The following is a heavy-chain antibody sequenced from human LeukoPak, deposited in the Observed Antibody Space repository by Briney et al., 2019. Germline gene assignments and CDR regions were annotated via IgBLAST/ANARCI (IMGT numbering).Heavy chain of an antibody. V-gene: IGHV1-2*02. J-gene: IGHJ5*02. CDR2: INPNSGGT. CDR1: GYTFTGYY. CDR3: ARESGYDSSGYYYRS. D-gene: IGHD3-22*01. Sequence: EASVKVSCKASGYTFTGYYMHWVRQAPGQGLEWMGWINPNSGGTNYAQKFQGRVTMTRDTSISTAYMELSRLRSDDTAVYYCARESGYDSSGYYYRSWGQGTLVTVSS.